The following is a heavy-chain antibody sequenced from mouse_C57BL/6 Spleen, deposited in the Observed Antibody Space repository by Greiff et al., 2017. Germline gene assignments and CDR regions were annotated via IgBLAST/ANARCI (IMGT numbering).Heavy chain of an antibody. CDR1: GYTFTSYW. Sequence: VQLQQPGAELVRPGTSVKLSCKASGYTFTSYWMHWVKQRPGQGLEWIGVIDPSDSYTNYNQQFKGKATLTVDTSSSTAYMQLSSLTSEDSAVYYCARITTVVARYWYFDVWGTGTTVTVSS. CDR2: IDPSDSYT. V-gene: IGHV1-59*01. J-gene: IGHJ1*03. CDR3: ARITTVVARYWYFDV. D-gene: IGHD1-1*01.